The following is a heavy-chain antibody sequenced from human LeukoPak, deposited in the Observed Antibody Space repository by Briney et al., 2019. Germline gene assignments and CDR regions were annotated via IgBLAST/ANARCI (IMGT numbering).Heavy chain of an antibody. J-gene: IGHJ4*02. V-gene: IGHV3-21*04. Sequence: GGSLRLSCAASGFTFSSYSMNWVRQAPGKGLEWVSSISSSSSYIYYADSVKGRFTISRDNSKNTLYLQMNSLRAEDTAVYYCARELYYYDSSGYFDYWGQGTLVTVSS. CDR3: ARELYYYDSSGYFDY. D-gene: IGHD3-22*01. CDR2: ISSSSSYI. CDR1: GFTFSSYS.